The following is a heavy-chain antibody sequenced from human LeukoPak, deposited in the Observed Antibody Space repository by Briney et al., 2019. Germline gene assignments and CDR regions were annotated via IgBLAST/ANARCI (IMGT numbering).Heavy chain of an antibody. CDR3: ARAEGGLPAGPSYY. J-gene: IGHJ4*02. V-gene: IGHV1-18*01. CDR1: GYTFTSYG. D-gene: IGHD3-16*01. CDR2: ISAYNGNT. Sequence: ASVKLSCKASGYTFTSYGISWVRQAPGQGLEWMGWISAYNGNTNYAQKLQGRVTMTTDTSTSTAYMELRSLRSDDTAVYYCARAEGGLPAGPSYYWGQGTLVTVSS.